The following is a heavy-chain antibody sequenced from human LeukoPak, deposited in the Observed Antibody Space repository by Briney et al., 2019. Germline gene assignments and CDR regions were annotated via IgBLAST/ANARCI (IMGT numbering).Heavy chain of an antibody. CDR2: INHSGST. J-gene: IGHJ4*02. CDR1: GGSFSGYY. D-gene: IGHD6-19*01. CDR3: ARGAVAGAFVY. V-gene: IGHV4-34*01. Sequence: SETLPLTCALYGGSFSGYYWSWIRQPPAKGLEWIGEINHSGSTNYNPSLKSRVTISVDTSKNQFSLELSSVTAADTAVYYCARGAVAGAFVYWGQGTLVTVSS.